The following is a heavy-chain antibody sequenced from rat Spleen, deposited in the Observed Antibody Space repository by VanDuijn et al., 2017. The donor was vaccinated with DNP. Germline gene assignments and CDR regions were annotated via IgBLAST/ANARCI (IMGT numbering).Heavy chain of an antibody. CDR2: ISYSGST. CDR1: GYSITSNY. J-gene: IGHJ2*01. V-gene: IGHV3-1*01. CDR3: ARYGSIYYYSSYKDYYYFDY. D-gene: IGHD1-2*01. Sequence: EVQLQESGPGLVKPSQSLSLTCSVTGYSITSNYWGWIRKFPGNKMEWIGHISYSGSTSYNPSLKSRISITRDKSKNPFSLQLNSVTTEDTATYYWARYGSIYYYSSYKDYYYFDYWGQGVMVTVSS.